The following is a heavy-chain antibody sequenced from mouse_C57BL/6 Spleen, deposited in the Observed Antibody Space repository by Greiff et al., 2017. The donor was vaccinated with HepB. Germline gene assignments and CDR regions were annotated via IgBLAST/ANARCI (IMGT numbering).Heavy chain of an antibody. CDR2: FKPGGGGT. J-gene: IGHJ4*01. D-gene: IGHD1-1*01. V-gene: IGHV1-54*01. CDR3: ARSGDYYGSSYEGAMDY. CDR1: GYAFTNYL. Sequence: VQLQQSGAELVRPGTSVKVSCKASGYAFTNYLIEWVKRRPGRGLEWIGVFKPGGGGTNYNEKFKGKATLTADKSSSTAYMQLSSLTSEDAAVYFCARSGDYYGSSYEGAMDYWGQGTSVTVSS.